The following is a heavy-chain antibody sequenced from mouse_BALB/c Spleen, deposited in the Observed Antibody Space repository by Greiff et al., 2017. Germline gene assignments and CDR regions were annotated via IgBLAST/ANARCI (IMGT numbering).Heavy chain of an antibody. CDR3: ARARYDGGY. Sequence: EVQLQESGPGLVKPSQSLSLTCSVTGYSITSGYYWNWIRQFPGNKLEWMGYISYDGSNNYNPSLKNRISITRDTSKNQFFLKLNSVTTEDTATYYCARARYDGGYWGQGTTLTVSS. CDR2: ISYDGSN. J-gene: IGHJ2*01. D-gene: IGHD2-14*01. CDR1: GYSITSGYY. V-gene: IGHV3-6*02.